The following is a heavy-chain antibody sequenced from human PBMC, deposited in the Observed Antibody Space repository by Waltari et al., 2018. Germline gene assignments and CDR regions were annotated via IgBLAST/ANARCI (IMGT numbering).Heavy chain of an antibody. V-gene: IGHV4-31*03. CDR1: GGSISSGGYY. J-gene: IGHJ4*02. Sequence: QVQLQESGPGLVKPSQTLSLTCTVSGGSISSGGYYWSWIRHHPGKGLEWIGYIYHSGSTYYNPSLKSRVTISVDRSKNQFSLKLSSVTAADTAVYYCARVGIATAGKLGAYFDYWGQGTLVTVSS. CDR3: ARVGIATAGKLGAYFDY. CDR2: IYHSGST. D-gene: IGHD6-13*01.